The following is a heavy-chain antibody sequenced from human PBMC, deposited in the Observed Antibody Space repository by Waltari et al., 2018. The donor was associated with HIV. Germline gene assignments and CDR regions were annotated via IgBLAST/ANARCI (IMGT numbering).Heavy chain of an antibody. D-gene: IGHD5-18*01. V-gene: IGHV3-48*03. CDR2: ISSSGSSI. CDR1: GSTFSSYE. Sequence: EVKLVESGGGLVQPGGSVRLSCAASGSTFSSYEMNWVRQAPGKGLEWISYISSSGSSIYYADSVKGRFTISRDNGKKSLYLQMNILRAEDTAVYYCAKVREKQLWLRNWDFDLWGRGTLVTVSS. J-gene: IGHJ2*01. CDR3: AKVREKQLWLRNWDFDL.